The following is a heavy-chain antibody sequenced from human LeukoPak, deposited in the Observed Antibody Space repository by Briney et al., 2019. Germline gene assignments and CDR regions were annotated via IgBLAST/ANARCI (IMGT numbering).Heavy chain of an antibody. V-gene: IGHV3-48*04. CDR3: ARQVDSSGYYLYGAFDI. CDR2: ISSSSSTI. J-gene: IGHJ3*02. CDR1: GFTFSSYS. Sequence: PGGSLRLSCAASGFTFSSYSMNWVRQAPGKGLEWVSYISSSSSTIYYADSVKGRFTISRDNAKNSLYLQMNSLRAEDTAVYYCARQVDSSGYYLYGAFDIWGQGTMVTVSS. D-gene: IGHD3-22*01.